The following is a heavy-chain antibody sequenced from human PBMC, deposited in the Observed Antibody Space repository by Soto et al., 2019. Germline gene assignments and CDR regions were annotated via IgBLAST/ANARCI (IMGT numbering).Heavy chain of an antibody. V-gene: IGHV4-34*01. Sequence: SETLSLTCAVYGGSFSGYYWSWIRQPPGKGLEWIGEINHSGSTNYNPSLKSRVTISVDTSKNQFSLKLSSVTAADTAVYYCARELTNSRAHFDYWGQGTLVTSPQ. CDR3: ARELTNSRAHFDY. J-gene: IGHJ4*02. CDR1: GGSFSGYY. D-gene: IGHD1-1*01. CDR2: INHSGST.